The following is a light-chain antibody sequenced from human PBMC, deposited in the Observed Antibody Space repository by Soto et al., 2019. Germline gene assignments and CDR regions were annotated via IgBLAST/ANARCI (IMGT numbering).Light chain of an antibody. J-gene: IGLJ1*01. CDR2: GNS. CDR3: QSYDSSLSGYV. CDR1: SSNIGAGYD. V-gene: IGLV1-40*01. Sequence: QSVLTQPPSVSGAPGQRVTISCTGSSSNIGAGYDVHWYQQLPGTAPKLLISGNSNRPSGVPDRFSGSKSGTSASLAITGVQAEDEADYYCQSYDSSLSGYVFGTGTKVTVL.